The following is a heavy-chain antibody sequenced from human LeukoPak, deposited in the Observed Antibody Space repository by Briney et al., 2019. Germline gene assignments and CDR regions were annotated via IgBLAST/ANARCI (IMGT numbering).Heavy chain of an antibody. Sequence: GGSLRLSCAASGFTFSSYAMSWVRQAPGKGLEGVAVISYDGSNKYYADSVKGRFTISRDNSKNTLYLQMNSLRAEDTAVYYCAKDAHDYSNHRWFDPWGQGTLVTVSS. CDR2: ISYDGSNK. CDR3: AKDAHDYSNHRWFDP. CDR1: GFTFSSYA. D-gene: IGHD4-11*01. J-gene: IGHJ5*02. V-gene: IGHV3-30*18.